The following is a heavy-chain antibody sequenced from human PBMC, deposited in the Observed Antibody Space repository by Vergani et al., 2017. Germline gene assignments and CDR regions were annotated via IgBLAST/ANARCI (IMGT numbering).Heavy chain of an antibody. CDR1: GGSFNTYY. CDR3: ARGDYGILSGYRY. J-gene: IGHJ4*02. V-gene: IGHV4-59*13. CDR2: ISSTGST. D-gene: IGHD3-9*01. Sequence: QVQLEESGPGLVKPSETLSLTCTVSGGSFNTYYWSWIRQSPGTGLEWIEYISSTGSTNYNPSLNSRDTMSVDTSKNQFALKLRSVTAADTAIYYCARGDYGILSGYRYWGQGTLVTVSA.